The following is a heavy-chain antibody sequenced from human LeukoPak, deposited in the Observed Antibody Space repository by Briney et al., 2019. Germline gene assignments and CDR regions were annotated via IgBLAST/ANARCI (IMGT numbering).Heavy chain of an antibody. CDR3: AREFYGGTEYFQH. D-gene: IGHD4-23*01. Sequence: PGGSLRLSCAASGFTLSSYSMNWVRQAPGKGLEWISYISSVTTTIYYADSVKGRFTISRDSAKNSLYLQMNSLRDEDTAVYYCAREFYGGTEYFQHWGQGTLVTVSS. CDR1: GFTLSSYS. J-gene: IGHJ1*01. CDR2: ISSVTTTI. V-gene: IGHV3-48*02.